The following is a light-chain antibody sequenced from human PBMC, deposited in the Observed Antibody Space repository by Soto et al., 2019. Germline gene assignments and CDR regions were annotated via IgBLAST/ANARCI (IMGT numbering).Light chain of an antibody. CDR1: QSVSSD. CDR3: QQRSNWPQIT. J-gene: IGKJ5*01. CDR2: DVS. Sequence: IVLTQSPATLSVSPWESATLSCRASQSVSSDLAWYQQKPGQAPRLLIYDVSNRATGIPARFSGSGSGTDFTLTIGSLEPEDFAVYYCQQRSNWPQITFGQGTRLEIK. V-gene: IGKV3-11*01.